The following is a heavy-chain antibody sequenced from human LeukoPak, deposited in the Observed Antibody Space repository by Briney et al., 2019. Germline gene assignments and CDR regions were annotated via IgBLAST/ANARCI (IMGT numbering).Heavy chain of an antibody. D-gene: IGHD1-26*01. CDR2: FRSKTDGGTI. CDR1: GFTFSNAW. CDR3: TTVIMGAPKDDY. V-gene: IGHV3-15*05. Sequence: GGSLRLSCAASGFTFSNAWMSWVRQAPGKGLEWVGRFRSKTDGGTIDYAAPVKGRFTISRDGSRNTLYLQMNSLKTEDTAVYYCTTVIMGAPKDDYWGQGTLVTVSS. J-gene: IGHJ4*02.